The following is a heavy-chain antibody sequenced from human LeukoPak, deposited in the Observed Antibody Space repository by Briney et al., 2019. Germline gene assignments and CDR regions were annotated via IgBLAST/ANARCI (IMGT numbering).Heavy chain of an antibody. V-gene: IGHV3-30*03. CDR1: GFTFSSYW. Sequence: GGSLRLSCAASGFTFSSYWMSWVRQAPGKGLEWVAVISYDGSNKYYADSVKGRFTISRDNSKNTLYLQMNSLRAEDTAVYYCAVGGGGDFDYWGQGTLVTVSS. D-gene: IGHD1-26*01. CDR3: AVGGGGDFDY. CDR2: ISYDGSNK. J-gene: IGHJ4*02.